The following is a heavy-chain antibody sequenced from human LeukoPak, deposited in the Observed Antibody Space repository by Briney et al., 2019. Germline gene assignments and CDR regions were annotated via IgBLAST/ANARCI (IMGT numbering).Heavy chain of an antibody. Sequence: LRLSCAAFGFTFSSYGMHWVRQAPGKGLEWIGYIYRSGSTYYNPSLKSRVTISVDRSKNQFSLKLSSVTAADTAVYYCARSYSSGWYDSYGMDVWGQGTTVTVSS. CDR3: ARSYSSGWYDSYGMDV. D-gene: IGHD6-19*01. J-gene: IGHJ6*02. CDR2: IYRSGST. V-gene: IGHV4-30-2*01. CDR1: GFTFSSYG.